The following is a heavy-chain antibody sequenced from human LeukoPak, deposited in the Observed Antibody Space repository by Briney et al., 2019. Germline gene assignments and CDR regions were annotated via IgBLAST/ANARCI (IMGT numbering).Heavy chain of an antibody. CDR1: GGSFSGYY. CDR2: INHSGST. D-gene: IGHD6-13*01. J-gene: IGHJ4*02. V-gene: IGHV4-34*01. CDR3: ASSGAAA. Sequence: PSETLSLTCAVYGGSFSGYYWSWIRQPPGKGLEWIGEINHSGSTSYNPSLKSRVTISVDTSKNQFSLKLSSVTAADTAVYYCASSGAAAWGQGTLVTVSS.